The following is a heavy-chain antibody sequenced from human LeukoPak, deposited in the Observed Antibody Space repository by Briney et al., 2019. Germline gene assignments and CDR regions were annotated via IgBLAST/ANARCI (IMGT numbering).Heavy chain of an antibody. CDR1: GDSISSGGHY. Sequence: PSQTLSLTCTVSGDSISSGGHYSSWIRQHPGKVLELIGYISHSGSTSYSPSLKSRATISVDTSKNQFSLKLSSVTVADTAVYFCARDCSAGSCSIGIFDFWGQGTLVSVSS. CDR2: ISHSGST. CDR3: ARDCSAGSCSIGIFDF. D-gene: IGHD2-15*01. V-gene: IGHV4-31*03. J-gene: IGHJ4*02.